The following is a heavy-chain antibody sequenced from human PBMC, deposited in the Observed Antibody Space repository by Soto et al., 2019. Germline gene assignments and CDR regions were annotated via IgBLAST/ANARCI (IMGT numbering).Heavy chain of an antibody. D-gene: IGHD6-13*01. CDR1: GYTFSNYG. CDR2: INPYDGHT. V-gene: IGHV1-18*04. J-gene: IGHJ4*02. Sequence: QVPLVQSGAEVKNPGASVKVSCTASGYTFSNYGITWVRQAPGQGLEWMGWINPYDGHTNYAQKFQGRVTMTTDTSTSTAYMEVKSLTFHDTAVYYCVTTTAGDYWGQGTLVTVSS. CDR3: VTTTAGDY.